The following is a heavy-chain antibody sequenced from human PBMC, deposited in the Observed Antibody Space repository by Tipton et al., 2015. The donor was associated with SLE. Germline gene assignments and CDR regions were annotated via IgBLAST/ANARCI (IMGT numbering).Heavy chain of an antibody. V-gene: IGHV4-39*07. Sequence: GLVKPSETLSLTCTVSGGSISSSSSYWGWIRESPGMRLEYIGSVSYSGATYYTPSLKSRVSISVDTSKSQFSLKLSSVTAADTAVYYCVRDKWGEYYPSTGYFWSFDPWGQGILVTVSS. CDR3: VRDKWGEYYPSTGYFWSFDP. CDR2: VSYSGAT. D-gene: IGHD3-9*01. CDR1: GGSISSSSSY. J-gene: IGHJ5*02.